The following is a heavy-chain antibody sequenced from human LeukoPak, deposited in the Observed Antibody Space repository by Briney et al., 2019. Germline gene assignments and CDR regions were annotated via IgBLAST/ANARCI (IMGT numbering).Heavy chain of an antibody. CDR1: GGSISSYY. Sequence: PSETLSLTCTVSGGSISSYYWSWIRQPPGKGLEWIGYIYTSGSTNYNPSLKSRVTISVDTSKNQFSLKLSPVTAADTAVYYCARRRYCSSTSCPYYFDYWGQGTLVTVSS. CDR3: ARRRYCSSTSCPYYFDY. J-gene: IGHJ4*02. CDR2: IYTSGST. D-gene: IGHD2-2*01. V-gene: IGHV4-4*09.